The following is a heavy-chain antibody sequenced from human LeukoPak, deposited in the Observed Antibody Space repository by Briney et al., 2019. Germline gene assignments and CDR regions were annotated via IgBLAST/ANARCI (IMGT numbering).Heavy chain of an antibody. CDR1: GVSISRYY. CDR2: IYYSGST. J-gene: IGHJ4*02. CDR3: ARDGVLGGLFVWDY. D-gene: IGHD3-16*01. Sequence: SETLSLTCTVSGVSISRYYWSWIRQPPGKGLEWIGYIYYSGSTNYNPSLKSRVTISVDTSKNQFSLKLSSVTAADTAVYYCARDGVLGGLFVWDYWGQGTLVTVAS. V-gene: IGHV4-59*01.